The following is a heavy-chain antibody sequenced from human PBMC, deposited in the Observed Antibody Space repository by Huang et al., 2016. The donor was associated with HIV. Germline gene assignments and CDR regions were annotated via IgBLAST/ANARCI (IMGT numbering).Heavy chain of an antibody. CDR3: ARGSARYYYDSSGYRRSPSFDY. CDR1: GESFSGYY. J-gene: IGHJ4*02. V-gene: IGHV4-34*01. CDR2: LNHSGST. D-gene: IGHD3-22*01. Sequence: QVQLQQWGAGLLKPSETLSLTCAVYGESFSGYYWTWIRQPPGKGLEWIGELNHSGSTNYNPSLKNRVTSAVDTSKNQFSLELRSVTAADTAVYYCARGSARYYYDSSGYRRSPSFDYWGQGTLVTVSS.